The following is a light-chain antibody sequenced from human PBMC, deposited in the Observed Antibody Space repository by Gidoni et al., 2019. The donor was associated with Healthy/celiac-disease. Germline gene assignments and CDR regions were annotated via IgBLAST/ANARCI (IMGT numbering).Light chain of an antibody. Sequence: DIQMTQSPSSLSASVGDRVTITCRASPSISSYLNWYQQKPGKAPNLLIYAASSLQSGFPARFSGSGSGTDFTLTISSLQPEDFATYYCQQSYSTPLTFXGXTKVEIK. CDR1: PSISSY. CDR3: QQSYSTPLT. J-gene: IGKJ4*01. CDR2: AAS. V-gene: IGKV1-39*01.